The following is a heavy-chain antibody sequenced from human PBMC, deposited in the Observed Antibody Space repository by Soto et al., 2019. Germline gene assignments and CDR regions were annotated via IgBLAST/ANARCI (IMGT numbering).Heavy chain of an antibody. V-gene: IGHV4-39*01. D-gene: IGHD3-3*01. CDR1: VDSISSGRYH. J-gene: IGHJ4*02. CDR3: ARADGFVVVTPFMDY. CDR2: IHYTGNT. Sequence: QLQLQESGPGLVKPSETLSLICTVSVDSISSGRYHWGWIRQPPGKGMEFIATIHYTGNTHYNPSLRSRVTIFVDTSKRQFALRLSSVTAADTAGYYCARADGFVVVTPFMDYWGQGTLVTVSS.